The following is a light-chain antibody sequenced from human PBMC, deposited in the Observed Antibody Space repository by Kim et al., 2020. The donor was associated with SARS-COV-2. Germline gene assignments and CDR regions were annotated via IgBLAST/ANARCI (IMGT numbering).Light chain of an antibody. CDR3: HQYNDSPPLT. Sequence: EIVITQPPATLSVSPAERATLSCRASQSVSSNLAWYQQKPGQAPRLLIYGASTRAPGIAARFSGSGSGTDFTLTIYSLQSEDFAVYYCHQYNDSPPLTFGGGTRVDIK. J-gene: IGKJ4*01. CDR1: QSVSSN. V-gene: IGKV3-15*01. CDR2: GAS.